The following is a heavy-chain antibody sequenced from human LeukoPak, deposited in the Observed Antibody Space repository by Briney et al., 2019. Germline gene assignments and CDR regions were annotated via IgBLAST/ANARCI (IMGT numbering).Heavy chain of an antibody. CDR3: ARVNSYYDFWSGYLLAWFDP. D-gene: IGHD3-3*01. CDR1: GGTFSSSS. J-gene: IGHJ5*02. V-gene: IGHV1-69*13. Sequence: SVKVSCKASGGTFSSSSISWVRQAPGQGLEWMGGIIPIFGTANYAQKFQGRVTITADESTRTAYMKLSSLRSEDTAVYYCARVNSYYDFWSGYLLAWFDPWGQGTLVTVSS. CDR2: IIPIFGTA.